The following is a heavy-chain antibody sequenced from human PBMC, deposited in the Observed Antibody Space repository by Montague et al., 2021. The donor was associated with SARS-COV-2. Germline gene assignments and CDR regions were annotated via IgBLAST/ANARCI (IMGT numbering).Heavy chain of an antibody. CDR1: GFKFSIYT. V-gene: IGHV3-21*01. D-gene: IGHD6-19*01. CDR3: ARDMQQGLEGPFDS. J-gene: IGHJ4*02. CDR2: ISISSTNYI. Sequence: SLRLSCAASGFKFSIYTMTWVRQAPGKGLEWVSSISISSTNYIYYAEVVRGRFAISRDNAKNSLFLQMNSLRTDDTAVYYCARDMQQGLEGPFDSWGQGTLVTVSS.